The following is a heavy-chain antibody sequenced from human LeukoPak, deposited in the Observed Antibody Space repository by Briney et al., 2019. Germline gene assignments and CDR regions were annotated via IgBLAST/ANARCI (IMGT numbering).Heavy chain of an antibody. CDR2: IKPDSGAT. CDR1: GYTFTGHY. V-gene: IGHV1-2*02. J-gene: IGHJ4*02. Sequence: ASVKVSCKASGYTFTGHYIHWVRQAPGQGLELMGWIKPDSGATNYAQKFQGRVTMTRDTSISTAHMELNRLTSDDTAVYYCARPEYRYGYILDYWGQGTLVTVSS. CDR3: ARPEYRYGYILDY. D-gene: IGHD5-18*01.